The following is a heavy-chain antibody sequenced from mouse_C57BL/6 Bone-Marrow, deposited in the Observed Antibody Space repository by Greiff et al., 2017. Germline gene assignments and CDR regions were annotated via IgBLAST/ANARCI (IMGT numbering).Heavy chain of an antibody. CDR3: ERVLLRSPYYVDY. CDR2: IYPGDGDP. J-gene: IGHJ2*01. CDR1: GYAFSSSW. V-gene: IGHV1-82*01. Sequence: QVQLQQSGPELVKPGASVKISCKASGYAFSSSWMNWVQQRPGKGLEWIGRIYPGDGDPNYNGKFKGKATLTADKSSSTAYMQLRSLTSEDSAVXFGERVLLRSPYYVDYWGQGTTRTGSS. D-gene: IGHD1-1*01.